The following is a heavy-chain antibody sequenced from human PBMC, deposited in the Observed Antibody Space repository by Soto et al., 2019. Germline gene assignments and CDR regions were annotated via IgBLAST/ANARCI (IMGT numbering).Heavy chain of an antibody. D-gene: IGHD3-9*01. V-gene: IGHV4-34*01. CDR1: GVSFIGYY. CDR3: ARGCFRFEVEILIGYGYDWFDP. Sequence: SETLSLTCAVYGVSFIGYYWSWILQPPGKGLEWIGEINHSGSTNYNPSLKSRVTISVDTSKNQFSLKLSSVTAADTAVYYCARGCFRFEVEILIGYGYDWFDPWCQGTRVTVAS. CDR2: INHSGST. J-gene: IGHJ5*02.